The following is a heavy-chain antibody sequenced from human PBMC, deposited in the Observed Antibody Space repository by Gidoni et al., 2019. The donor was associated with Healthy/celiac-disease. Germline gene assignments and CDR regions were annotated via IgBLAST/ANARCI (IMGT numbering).Heavy chain of an antibody. CDR2: INSDGSDT. D-gene: IGHD5-18*01. CDR3: ARGLRGYSYGDLDY. Sequence: EVQLVESGGGLVQPGGSLILSCLASRFTFISYWMHGVRQAPGKGLVWVSRINSDGSDTSYAASVKGRFTISRDNARHTLFREMNRLRAEDTAVYYWARGLRGYSYGDLDYWGQGTLVTVSS. CDR1: RFTFISYW. V-gene: IGHV3-74*01. J-gene: IGHJ4*02.